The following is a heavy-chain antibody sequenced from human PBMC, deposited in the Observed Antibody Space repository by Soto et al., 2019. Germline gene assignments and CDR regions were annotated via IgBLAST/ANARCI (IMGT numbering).Heavy chain of an antibody. CDR1: GFTFSSHW. V-gene: IGHV3-74*01. Sequence: PGGSLRLSCAASGFTFSSHWMHWVRQAPGKGLVWVSRINSDGSGTSYADSVKGRFTFSRDNAKNTLYLQMNSLRAEDTALYYCVDPYFFDYWGQGTLVTVSS. D-gene: IGHD2-2*03. CDR2: INSDGSGT. J-gene: IGHJ4*02. CDR3: VDPYFFDY.